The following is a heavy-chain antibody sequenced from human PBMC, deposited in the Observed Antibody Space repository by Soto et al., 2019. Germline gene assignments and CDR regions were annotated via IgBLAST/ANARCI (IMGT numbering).Heavy chain of an antibody. Sequence: PSLTCTVSGGSISSGDYYWSWIRQPPGKGLEWIGYIYYSGSTYYNPSLKSRVTISVDTSKNQFSLKLSSVTAADTAVYYCARDYPGSSSYYGMDVWGQGTTVTVSS. CDR1: GGSISSGDYY. D-gene: IGHD6-13*01. CDR3: ARDYPGSSSYYGMDV. J-gene: IGHJ6*02. CDR2: IYYSGST. V-gene: IGHV4-30-4*01.